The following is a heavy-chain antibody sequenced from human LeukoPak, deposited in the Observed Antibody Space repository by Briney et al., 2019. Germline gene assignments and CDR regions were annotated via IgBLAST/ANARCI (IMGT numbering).Heavy chain of an antibody. V-gene: IGHV4-34*01. Sequence: SEILSLTCAVHGGSFNDYDWTWIRQSPGKGLEWIGEISERGSTNYNPSLGSRITISLDTSKNQFSLHVRSVVAADTAVYYCARTVYSNNWAPASWFHPWGQGTLVTVSS. CDR1: GGSFNDYD. CDR2: ISERGST. J-gene: IGHJ5*02. CDR3: ARTVYSNNWAPASWFHP. D-gene: IGHD4-11*01.